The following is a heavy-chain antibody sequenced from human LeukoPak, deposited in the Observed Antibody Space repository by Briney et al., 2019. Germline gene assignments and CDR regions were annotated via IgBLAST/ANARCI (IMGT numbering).Heavy chain of an antibody. D-gene: IGHD3-22*01. CDR2: IYSSGSA. J-gene: IGHJ4*01. CDR3: ARHRDYYDT. CDR1: GASINNNF. V-gene: IGHV4-59*08. Sequence: SETLSLTCTVSGASINNNFWTWLRQRPGKGLEWIGYIYSSGSAYYNPPLKSRVIISGGTSKNQISLNLTSVTAADTAVYFCARHRDYYDTWGHGTLVTVSS.